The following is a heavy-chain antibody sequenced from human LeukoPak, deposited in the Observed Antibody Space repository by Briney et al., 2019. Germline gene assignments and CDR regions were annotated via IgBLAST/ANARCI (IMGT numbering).Heavy chain of an antibody. V-gene: IGHV6-1*01. D-gene: IGHD6-13*01. CDR1: GDSVSSDSAA. CDR2: TYYRSKWYN. CDR3: VRGVAATGFDS. J-gene: IGHJ4*02. Sequence: SQTLSLTCAISGDSVSSDSAAWNGIRQSPSRGLEWLGKTYYRSKWYNDYAGSVKSRITINPDTSKNQFSLQLNSVIPEDTAVYYCVRGVAATGFDSWGQGTLVTVSS.